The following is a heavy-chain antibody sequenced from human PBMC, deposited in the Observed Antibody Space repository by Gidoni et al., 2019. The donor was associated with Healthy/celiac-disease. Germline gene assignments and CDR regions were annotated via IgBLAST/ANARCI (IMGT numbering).Heavy chain of an antibody. CDR3: ARSLPVGAVDS. CDR1: GCTFSSYA. V-gene: IGHV3-30-3*01. CDR2: ISYDGSNK. Sequence: QVQLVESGGGVVRPGRSLRLACAAYGCTFSSYAMHWVRQAPGKGLEWLAVISYDGSNKDYADSVKGRFTISRDNSKNTLYLQMNSLRAEYTAVYSCARSLPVGAVDSWGQGTLVTVSS. J-gene: IGHJ4*02. D-gene: IGHD1-26*01.